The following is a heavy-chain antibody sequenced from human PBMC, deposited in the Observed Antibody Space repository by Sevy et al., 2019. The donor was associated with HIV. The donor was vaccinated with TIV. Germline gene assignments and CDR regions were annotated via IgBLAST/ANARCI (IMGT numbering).Heavy chain of an antibody. V-gene: IGHV5-51*01. D-gene: IGHD3-10*01. CDR1: GYKFTTYW. CDR2: IYPRDSDT. J-gene: IGHJ4*02. Sequence: GEALKISCKASGYKFTTYWIGWARQIPGKGLEWMGMIYPRDSDTRDRTSLQGQVTISADTTINTAYLQWSSLKASDTAMYFCASHVDMPTVIGGLYYFDSWGQGTLVTVSS. CDR3: ASHVDMPTVIGGLYYFDS.